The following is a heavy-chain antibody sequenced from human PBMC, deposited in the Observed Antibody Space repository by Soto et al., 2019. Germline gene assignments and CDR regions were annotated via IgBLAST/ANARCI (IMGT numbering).Heavy chain of an antibody. CDR2: IYSTGTT. J-gene: IGHJ4*02. D-gene: IGHD3-10*01. Sequence: EVQLVESGGGLIQPGGSLKLSCAASGFTVGNNYMSWVRQAPGKGLEWVSLIYSTGTTKYADSVKGRFTVSSENAKNTLYLQTASLRAEDTAVYYCAKDGRGSGSHYNSFGYWGQGTLVPVSS. V-gene: IGHV3-53*01. CDR1: GFTVGNNY. CDR3: AKDGRGSGSHYNSFGY.